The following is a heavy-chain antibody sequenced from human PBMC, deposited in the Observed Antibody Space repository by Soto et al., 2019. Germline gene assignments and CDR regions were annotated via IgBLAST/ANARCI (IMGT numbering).Heavy chain of an antibody. D-gene: IGHD3-3*01. J-gene: IGHJ6*02. CDR3: ARAKYYDCWSGYYTGRGYYYYGMDV. CDR1: GGTFSSYA. CDR2: IIPIFGTA. Sequence: AVKVSCKASGGTFSSYAISWVRQAPGQGLEWMGGIIPIFGTANYAQKFQCRVTITADESTSTAYMELSSLRSEDTAVYYCARAKYYDCWSGYYTGRGYYYYGMDVWG. V-gene: IGHV1-69*13.